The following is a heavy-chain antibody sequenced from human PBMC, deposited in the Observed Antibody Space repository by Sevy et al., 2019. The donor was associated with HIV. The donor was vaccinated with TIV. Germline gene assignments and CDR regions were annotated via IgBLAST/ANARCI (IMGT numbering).Heavy chain of an antibody. Sequence: GGSLRLSCAASGFTFPINAVGWVRQAPGKGLEWVSLISGSGSSTYYADSVKGRFTISRDNSKNTLYLQMHSLRAEDTAVYYYAKCVYAYEYFCDYWGQGTLVTVSS. CDR2: ISGSGSST. V-gene: IGHV3-23*01. D-gene: IGHD3-16*01. CDR1: GFTFPINA. J-gene: IGHJ4*02. CDR3: AKCVYAYEYFCDY.